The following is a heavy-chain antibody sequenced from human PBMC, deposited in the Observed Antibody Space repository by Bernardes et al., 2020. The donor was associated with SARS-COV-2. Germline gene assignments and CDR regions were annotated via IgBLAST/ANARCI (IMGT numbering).Heavy chain of an antibody. V-gene: IGHV4-39*07. CDR2: IYYSGST. Sequence: SETLSLTCTVSGGSISSSSYYWGWIRQPPGKGLEWIGSIYYSGSTYYNPSLKSRVTISVDTSKNQFSLKLSSVTAADTAVYYCARLGLGYCSGGSCYQGMDVWGQGTTVTVSS. D-gene: IGHD2-15*01. CDR3: ARLGLGYCSGGSCYQGMDV. CDR1: GGSISSSSYY. J-gene: IGHJ6*02.